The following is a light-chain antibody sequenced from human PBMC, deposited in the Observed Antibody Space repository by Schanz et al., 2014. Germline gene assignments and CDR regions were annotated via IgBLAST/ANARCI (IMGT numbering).Light chain of an antibody. CDR3: QQADSVPLT. V-gene: IGKV3-15*01. CDR2: GVS. Sequence: EIVLTQSPGTLSLSPGERATLSCRASQSVSSTLAWYQQKPGQAPRLLMYGVSNRATGVPARFSGSGSGTDFTLTISGLQPEDFATYYCQQADSVPLTFGGGTKVEIK. CDR1: QSVSST. J-gene: IGKJ4*01.